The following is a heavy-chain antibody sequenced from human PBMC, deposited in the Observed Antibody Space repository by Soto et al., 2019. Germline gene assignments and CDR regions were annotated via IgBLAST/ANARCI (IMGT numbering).Heavy chain of an antibody. J-gene: IGHJ1*01. CDR3: ARAYAIAARRLEYFQH. CDR1: GYTFTGYY. Sequence: GASVKVSCKASGYTFTGYYMHWVRQAAGQGLEWMGWINPNSGGTNYAQKFQGRVTMTRDTSISTAYMELSRLRSDDTAVYYCARAYAIAARRLEYFQHWGQGTRVTVSS. V-gene: IGHV1-2*02. CDR2: INPNSGGT. D-gene: IGHD6-6*01.